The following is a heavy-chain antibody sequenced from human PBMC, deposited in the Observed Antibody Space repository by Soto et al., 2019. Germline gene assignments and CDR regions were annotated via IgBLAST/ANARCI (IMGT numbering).Heavy chain of an antibody. V-gene: IGHV3-33*08. Sequence: GGSLRLSCAASGFTFSSYAMSWVRQAPGKGLEWVAGIWYDGSTKYYGDSVKGRYSISRDNSKNMLDLQMNSLRAEDTAVYYCARVASSSSWHIPHFDQWGQGTLVTVSS. J-gene: IGHJ4*02. CDR2: IWYDGSTK. D-gene: IGHD6-13*01. CDR1: GFTFSSYA. CDR3: ARVASSSSWHIPHFDQ.